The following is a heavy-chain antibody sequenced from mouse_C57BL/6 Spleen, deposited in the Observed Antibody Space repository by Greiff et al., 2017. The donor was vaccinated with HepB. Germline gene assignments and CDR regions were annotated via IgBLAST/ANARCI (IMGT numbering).Heavy chain of an antibody. J-gene: IGHJ3*01. CDR2: INPSTGGT. D-gene: IGHD1-1*01. CDR1: GYSFTGYY. Sequence: EVQLQQSGPELVKPGASVKISCKASGYSFTGYYMNWVKQSPEKSLEWIGEINPSTGGTTYNQKFKAKATLTVDKSSSTAYMQLKSLTSEDSAVYYCARTFHYYGSSLRFAYWGQGTLVTVSA. CDR3: ARTFHYYGSSLRFAY. V-gene: IGHV1-42*01.